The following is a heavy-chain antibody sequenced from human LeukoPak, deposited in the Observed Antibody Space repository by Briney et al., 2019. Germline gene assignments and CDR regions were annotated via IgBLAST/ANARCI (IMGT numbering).Heavy chain of an antibody. J-gene: IGHJ5*02. Sequence: SVKVSCKASGGTFSSYAISWVRRASGQGLEWMGGIIPIFGTANYAQKFQGRVTITADKSTSTAYMELSSLRSEDTAVYYCAREPRRPAYNWFDPWGQGTLVTVSS. CDR3: AREPRRPAYNWFDP. CDR2: IIPIFGTA. CDR1: GGTFSSYA. D-gene: IGHD2-15*01. V-gene: IGHV1-69*06.